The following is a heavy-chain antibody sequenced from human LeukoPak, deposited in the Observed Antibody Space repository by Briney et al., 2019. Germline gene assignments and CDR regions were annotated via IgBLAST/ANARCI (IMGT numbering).Heavy chain of an antibody. D-gene: IGHD3-3*01. CDR2: MNPNSGNT. Sequence: ASVKVSCKASGYTFTSYDINWVRQATGQGLEWMGWMNPNSGNTGYAQKLQGRVTMTTDTSTSTAYMELRSLRSDDTAVYYCARDGWSGPRWVDYWGQGTLVTVSS. V-gene: IGHV1-8*01. CDR1: GYTFTSYD. J-gene: IGHJ4*02. CDR3: ARDGWSGPRWVDY.